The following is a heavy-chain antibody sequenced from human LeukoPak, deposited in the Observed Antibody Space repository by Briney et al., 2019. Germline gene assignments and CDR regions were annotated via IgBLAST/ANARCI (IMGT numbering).Heavy chain of an antibody. V-gene: IGHV3-53*01. Sequence: GGSLRLSCAASGFNVRTKYMSWVREAPGKGLEWVSLIYSSGTTYYADSVQGRFTISRDNSKNSLDLEMNSLRAEDTAVYYCARVGGVPAAHFDSWGQGTLVTVSS. CDR2: IYSSGTT. CDR3: ARVGGVPAAHFDS. D-gene: IGHD2-2*01. CDR1: GFNVRTKY. J-gene: IGHJ4*02.